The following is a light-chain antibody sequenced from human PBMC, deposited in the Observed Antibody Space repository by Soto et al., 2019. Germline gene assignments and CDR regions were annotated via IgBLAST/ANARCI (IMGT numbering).Light chain of an antibody. J-gene: IGKJ4*01. V-gene: IGKV3-15*01. CDR2: GAY. CDR1: QRLSASD. Sequence: EIVLTQSPGTLSLSPGQRATLSCRASQRLSASDIAWYQQKPGQAPKFLIYGAYTRATGIPATFSGSGSGTEFTLTISSLQSEDFAVYYCQQYNSWPPLTFGGGTKVEI. CDR3: QQYNSWPPLT.